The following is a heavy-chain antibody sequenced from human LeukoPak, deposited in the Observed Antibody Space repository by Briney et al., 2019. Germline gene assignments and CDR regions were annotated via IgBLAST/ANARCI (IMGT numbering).Heavy chain of an antibody. CDR2: ISSSGDT. V-gene: IGHV3-23*01. CDR1: GFTFSSYA. D-gene: IGHD6-13*01. CDR3: ARMWGSSWSYFDY. J-gene: IGHJ4*02. Sequence: GGSLRLSCAASGFTFSSYAMSWVRQAPGKGLEWVSAISSSGDTYYAGSVKGRFTISRDNSKNTLYLQMNSLRAEDTAIYYCARMWGSSWSYFDYWGQGTLVTVSS.